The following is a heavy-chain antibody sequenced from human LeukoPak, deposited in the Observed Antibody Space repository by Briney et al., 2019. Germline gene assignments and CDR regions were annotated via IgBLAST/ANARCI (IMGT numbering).Heavy chain of an antibody. Sequence: PGGSLRLSCAASGFTFSSYAMSWVRQAPGKGLEWVSAISGSGGSTYYADSVKGRFTISRDNPKNTLYLQMNSLRAEDTAVYYCAKALSGDYEHWFDPWGQGTLVTVSS. CDR3: AKALSGDYEHWFDP. J-gene: IGHJ5*02. D-gene: IGHD4-17*01. CDR1: GFTFSSYA. CDR2: ISGSGGST. V-gene: IGHV3-23*01.